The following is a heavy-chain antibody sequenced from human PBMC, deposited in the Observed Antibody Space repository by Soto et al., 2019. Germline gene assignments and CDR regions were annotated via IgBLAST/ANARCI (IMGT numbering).Heavy chain of an antibody. CDR3: ARGCISCQGTYCFP. Sequence: QVQLQESGPGLAKPSQTLSLTCTVSGGSISSGGYHWSWIRQHPGKGLEWLGYIYYSWTTYSNPSLKSRVTMSVDTSKTQFSLRLKSVTAADTAVYYGARGCISCQGTYCFPWGQGTLVTVPS. CDR1: GGSISSGGYH. J-gene: IGHJ5*02. D-gene: IGHD3-16*02. V-gene: IGHV4-31*03. CDR2: IYYSWTT.